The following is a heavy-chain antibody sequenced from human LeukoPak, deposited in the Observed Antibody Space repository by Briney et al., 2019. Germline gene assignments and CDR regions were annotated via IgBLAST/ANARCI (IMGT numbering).Heavy chain of an antibody. Sequence: SETLSLTCGVSGGSFSDSYWSWIRQPPGKGLEWIGEIDRGGGANYSPSLKSRVTISRDTSKNQFSLRLTYVTAADTAVYYCARVSTRDYVWGTYRYKNYYYYGMDVWAKGPRSPSP. CDR2: IDRGGGA. D-gene: IGHD3-16*02. CDR3: ARVSTRDYVWGTYRYKNYYYYGMDV. J-gene: IGHJ6*02. V-gene: IGHV4-34*01. CDR1: GGSFSDSY.